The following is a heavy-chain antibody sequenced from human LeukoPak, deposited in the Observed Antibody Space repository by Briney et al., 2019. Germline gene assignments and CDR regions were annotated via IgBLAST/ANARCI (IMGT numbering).Heavy chain of an antibody. D-gene: IGHD3-10*01. CDR1: GFTFSSYD. CDR2: IGTAGDT. V-gene: IGHV3-13*01. CDR3: ARRAGAYYYGSGSYYSDAFDI. Sequence: AGGSLRLSCAASGFTFSSYDMHWVRQATGKGLEWVSAIGTAGDTYYPGSVKGRFTISRENAKNSLYLQMNSLRAGDTAVYYCARRAGAYYYGSGSYYSDAFDIWGQGTMVTVSS. J-gene: IGHJ3*02.